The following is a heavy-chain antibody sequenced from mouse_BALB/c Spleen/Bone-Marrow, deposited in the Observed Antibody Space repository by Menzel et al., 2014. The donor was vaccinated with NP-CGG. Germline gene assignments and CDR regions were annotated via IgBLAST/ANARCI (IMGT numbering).Heavy chain of an antibody. CDR2: ISYSGNT. V-gene: IGHV3-8*02. CDR3: ARGTGYYFDY. CDR1: GDSITNAY. Sequence: DVQLQESGPSLVKPSQTLSLTCSVTGDSITNAYWNWIRKFPGNKIDYMGYISYSGNTYYSPSLKSRISITRDTSKNQFYLQLNSVTTEDTATYFCARGTGYYFDYWGQGTTLTVSS. J-gene: IGHJ2*01. D-gene: IGHD3-3*01.